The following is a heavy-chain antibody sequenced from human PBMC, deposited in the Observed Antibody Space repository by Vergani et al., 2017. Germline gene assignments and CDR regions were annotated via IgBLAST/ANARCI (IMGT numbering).Heavy chain of an antibody. CDR2: IYPIGIT. V-gene: IGHV4-4*03. J-gene: IGHJ4*02. CDR1: GGSISSSNW. Sequence: QVQLQESGPGLVKPPGTLSLTCAVPGGSISSSNWWNWVRQPPGKGLEWIGEIYPIGITNYNPSLKSRVNISIDKSKNHFSLKLSSVTAADTAVYYCARSVAGTLGYWGQGTLVTVSS. CDR3: ARSVAGTLGY. D-gene: IGHD6-19*01.